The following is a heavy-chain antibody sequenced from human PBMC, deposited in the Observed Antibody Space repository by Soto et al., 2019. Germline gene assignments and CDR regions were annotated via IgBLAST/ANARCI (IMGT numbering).Heavy chain of an antibody. CDR2: IYYSGST. CDR1: GGSVSSGSYY. V-gene: IGHV4-61*01. D-gene: IGHD2-21*01. Sequence: PSETLSLTCTVSGGSVSSGSYYWSWIRQPPGKGLEWIGYIYYSGSTNYNPSLKSRVTISVDTSKNQFSLKLSSVTAADTAVYYCARVVFPTKSYGIYYGMDVWGQGTTVTVSS. J-gene: IGHJ6*02. CDR3: ARVVFPTKSYGIYYGMDV.